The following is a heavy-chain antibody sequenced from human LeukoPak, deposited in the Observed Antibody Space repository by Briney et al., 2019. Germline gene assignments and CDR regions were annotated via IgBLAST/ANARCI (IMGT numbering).Heavy chain of an antibody. Sequence: GGSLRLSCAASGFPVNKYEMHWVRQAPGKGLEGVSYIDAGATSTNYADSVWGRFTFSRDNAQNSVHLQMNSLRDEDTAVYYCVRGRLLRSTKYFDYWGQGALVTVSS. J-gene: IGHJ4*02. CDR3: VRGRLLRSTKYFDY. CDR2: IDAGATST. D-gene: IGHD2-21*02. V-gene: IGHV3-48*03. CDR1: GFPVNKYE.